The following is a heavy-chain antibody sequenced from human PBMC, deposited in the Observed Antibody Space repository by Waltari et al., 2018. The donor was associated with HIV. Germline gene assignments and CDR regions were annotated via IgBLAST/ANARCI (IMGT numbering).Heavy chain of an antibody. CDR3: ARVYYDSSGYYGAAGY. CDR2: MNPNSGNT. CDR1: GYTFTRYA. J-gene: IGHJ4*02. Sequence: QVQLVQSGAEVKKPGASVQVSCKASGYTFTRYAIHWVRQATGQGLEWMGGMNPNSGNTGYAQKFQGRVTMTRNTSISTAFMEVSSLRSEDTAVYYCARVYYDSSGYYGAAGYWGQGTLVTVSS. V-gene: IGHV1-8*01. D-gene: IGHD3-22*01.